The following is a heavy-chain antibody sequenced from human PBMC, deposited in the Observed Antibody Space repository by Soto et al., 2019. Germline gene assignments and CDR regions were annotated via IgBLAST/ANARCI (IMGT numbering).Heavy chain of an antibody. V-gene: IGHV3-66*01. D-gene: IGHD2-21*01. J-gene: IGHJ6*02. CDR3: ARDRIPTGMDV. CDR2: IYSGGST. Sequence: EVQLVESGGGLVQPGGCLRLSCAASGFTVSSNYMSWVRQAPGKGLEWVSVIYSGGSTYYADSVKGRFTISRDNSKNTLYLQMNSLRAEDKAVYYCARDRIPTGMDVWGQGTTVTVSS. CDR1: GFTVSSNY.